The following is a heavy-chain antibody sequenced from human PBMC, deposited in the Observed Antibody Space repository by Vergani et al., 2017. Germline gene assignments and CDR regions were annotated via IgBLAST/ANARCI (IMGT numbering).Heavy chain of an antibody. CDR3: TRDVADTHSSIWPLNYHYFMDV. J-gene: IGHJ6*03. V-gene: IGHV3-33*05. CDR1: GFKFSNFG. CDR2: ISYNGGNQ. Sequence: VQLVESGGNLVQPGRSLRLSCAAAGFKFSNFGMHWVRQVPGKGLEWVAFISYNGGNQYYADSVQGRFTISRDNTKNILYLQMSSLRVEDTALYYCTRDVADTHSSIWPLNYHYFMDVWGEGTTVTVSS. D-gene: IGHD6-13*01.